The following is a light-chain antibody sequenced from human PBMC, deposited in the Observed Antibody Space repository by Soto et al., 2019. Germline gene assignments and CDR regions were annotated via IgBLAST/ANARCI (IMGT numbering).Light chain of an antibody. CDR3: QLSYSTPYT. CDR2: AAS. J-gene: IGKJ2*01. V-gene: IGKV1-39*01. Sequence: DIQMTQSPSSLSASVGDRVTITCRASQSVSSYLNWYQQKPGKAPKLLIYAASSLQSGVPTRFSGSGSGTDFTLTISSLQPEDFATYYCQLSYSTPYTFGQGTELEIK. CDR1: QSVSSY.